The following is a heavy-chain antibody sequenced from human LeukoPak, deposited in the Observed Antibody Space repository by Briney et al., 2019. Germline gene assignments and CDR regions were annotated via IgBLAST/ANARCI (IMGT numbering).Heavy chain of an antibody. J-gene: IGHJ4*02. CDR1: GFTFSEWG. V-gene: IGHV3-33*01. Sequence: GGSLRLSCAASGFTFSEWGMHWVRLAPGKGLEWVAVIWYDGNDKYYADSVKGRFTISRENSKNTVYLQMNSLRAEDTATYYCARDWGTGGTCLDYWGQGTPVTVSS. CDR3: ARDWGTGGTCLDY. D-gene: IGHD2-8*02. CDR2: IWYDGNDK.